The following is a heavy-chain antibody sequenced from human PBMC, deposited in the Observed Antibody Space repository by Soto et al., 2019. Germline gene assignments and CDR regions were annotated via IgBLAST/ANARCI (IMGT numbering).Heavy chain of an antibody. CDR2: IHAGNGDT. D-gene: IGHD2-2*01. CDR3: ARVPRYTSDIVQVPAVMYEDWFVP. Sequence: QVQLVQSGAEVKKPGASVKLSCKASGYTFSNYAVQWVRQAPGQSLEWVGWIHAGNGDTKYSQKFHDRVTITRDTAASTAYMEQSTLKSKDTDIYYSARVPRYTSDIVQVPAVMYEDWFVPWGQGTLVNVSS. V-gene: IGHV1-3*01. CDR1: GYTFSNYA. J-gene: IGHJ5*02.